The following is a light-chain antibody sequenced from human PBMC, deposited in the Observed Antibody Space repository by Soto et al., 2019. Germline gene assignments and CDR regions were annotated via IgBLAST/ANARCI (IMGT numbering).Light chain of an antibody. J-gene: IGLJ2*01. CDR2: DIN. Sequence: QSVLTQPPSVSAAPGQKVTISCSGSSSNIGNNFVSWYRHVPGDAPRLLIYDINKRASGTPDRFSAFKSGTSATLDVTGLQAGDEADYYCASWNSGLNDVVFGGGTKLTVL. CDR1: SSNIGNNF. V-gene: IGLV1-51*01. CDR3: ASWNSGLNDVV.